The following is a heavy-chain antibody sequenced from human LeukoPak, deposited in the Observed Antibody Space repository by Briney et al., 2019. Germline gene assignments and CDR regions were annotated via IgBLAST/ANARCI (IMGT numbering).Heavy chain of an antibody. Sequence: GGSLRLSCAASGITFSSHAMSWVRHAPGKGLECVSLISGRGGHTYYGDSVKGRFTISRDNSNNTLYLQMNSLRVGDTAVYYCAKGGVATMRDGYNYYYYYMEVWGRGTTVTVSS. V-gene: IGHV3-23*01. CDR1: GITFSSHA. CDR3: AKGGVATMRDGYNYYYYYMEV. CDR2: ISGRGGHT. J-gene: IGHJ6*03. D-gene: IGHD5-24*01.